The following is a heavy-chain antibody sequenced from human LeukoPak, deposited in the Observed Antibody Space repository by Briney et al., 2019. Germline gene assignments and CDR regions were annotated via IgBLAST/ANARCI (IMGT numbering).Heavy chain of an antibody. CDR3: TSEHIWRSLDFFDY. D-gene: IGHD3-3*02. J-gene: IGHJ4*02. CDR2: ISTSGSTI. Sequence: GRSLRLSCAVWGHTLRRYEIYCVRQAPGKGLEWVSYISTSGSTIYYADSVKGRFTISRDNAKNSLYLQMNTLTAEDTAVYYCTSEHIWRSLDFFDYWGQGTLVTVSS. V-gene: IGHV3-48*03. CDR1: GHTLRRYE.